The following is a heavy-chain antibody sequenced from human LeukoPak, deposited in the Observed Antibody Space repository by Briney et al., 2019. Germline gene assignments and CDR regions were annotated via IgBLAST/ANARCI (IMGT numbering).Heavy chain of an antibody. V-gene: IGHV5-51*01. J-gene: IGHJ4*02. CDR3: ARLLDLRWDLLQTFDY. D-gene: IGHD1-26*01. CDR2: IYPCHSHT. CDR1: GSICTSYW. Sequence: PGAPLQISCEGSGSICTSYWGGGVRPLRGKGVEGRGIIYPCHSHTTYTPSFQRHVPISADKSISTAYLQWSSLKASHTAMYYCARLLDLRWDLLQTFDYWGQGTLVTVSS.